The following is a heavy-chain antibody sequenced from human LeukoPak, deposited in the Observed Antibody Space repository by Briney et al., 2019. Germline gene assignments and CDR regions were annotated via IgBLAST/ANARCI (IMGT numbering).Heavy chain of an antibody. CDR3: ARVRGDSSWYGLDY. CDR2: INPDSGVT. CDR1: GYTFTGYY. J-gene: IGHJ4*02. D-gene: IGHD6-13*01. V-gene: IGHV1-2*02. Sequence: ASVKVSCKTSGYTFTGYYIHWVRQAPGQGLEWMGWINPDSGVTNYAQKFQGRVTMTRDTSISAGYMELSGLRPDDTAVFYCARVRGDSSWYGLDYWGQGTLVSVSS.